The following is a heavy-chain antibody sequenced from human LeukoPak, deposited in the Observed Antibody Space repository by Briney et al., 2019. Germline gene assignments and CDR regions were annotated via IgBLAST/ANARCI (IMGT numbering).Heavy chain of an antibody. V-gene: IGHV4-59*08. CDR3: ARLGGFNDY. Sequence: SETLSLTCTVSGGSISSYYWSWIRQPPGKGLEWIGYIYYSGSTNYNPCLKSRVTISVDTSKNQFSLKLSSVTAADTAVYYCARLGGFNDYWGQGTLVTVSS. CDR2: IYYSGST. J-gene: IGHJ4*02. CDR1: GGSISSYY. D-gene: IGHD2-15*01.